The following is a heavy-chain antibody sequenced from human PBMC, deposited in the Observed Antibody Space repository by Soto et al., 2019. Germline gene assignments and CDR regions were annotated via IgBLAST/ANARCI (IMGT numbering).Heavy chain of an antibody. V-gene: IGHV3-30*04. Sequence: QVQLVESGGGVVQPERSQRLSCAASKFTFRTYVMRWVRQAPGKGLEWVALISFDGSNKYYADSVKGRFTISRDNSKNTMYLQMNSLRPEDTAVYYCAREMIPMIMGGISAMDVWGQGTTVNFSS. CDR1: KFTFRTYV. J-gene: IGHJ6*02. CDR3: AREMIPMIMGGISAMDV. D-gene: IGHD3-22*01. CDR2: ISFDGSNK.